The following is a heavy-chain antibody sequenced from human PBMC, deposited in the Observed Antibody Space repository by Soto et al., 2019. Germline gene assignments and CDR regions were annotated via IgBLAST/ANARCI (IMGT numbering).Heavy chain of an antibody. V-gene: IGHV3-11*05. CDR1: GFTFSDYY. D-gene: IGHD6-13*01. J-gene: IGHJ5*02. CDR2: ISSSSSYT. Sequence: QVQLVESGGGLVKPGGSLRLSCAASGFTFSDYYMSWIRQAPGKGLEWVSYISSSSSYTNYADSVKGRFTISRDKAKNSVYLQTNSLRAEEPAVYYCARDLGAAGGWFDPWGQGTLVTVTS. CDR3: ARDLGAAGGWFDP.